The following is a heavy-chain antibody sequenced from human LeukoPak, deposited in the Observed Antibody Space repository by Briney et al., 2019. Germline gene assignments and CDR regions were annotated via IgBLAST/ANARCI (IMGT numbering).Heavy chain of an antibody. V-gene: IGHV1-2*06. CDR2: INPNSGGT. J-gene: IGHJ4*02. CDR1: GYTFTAYY. Sequence: ASVKVSCKASGYTFTAYYLYWVRQAPGRGLEWMGRINPNSGGTDYAQKFQGRVTMTRDTSISTAYMELSSLRSDDTAVYYCAIGMAAAGTFEYWGQGTLVTVSS. CDR3: AIGMAAAGTFEY. D-gene: IGHD6-13*01.